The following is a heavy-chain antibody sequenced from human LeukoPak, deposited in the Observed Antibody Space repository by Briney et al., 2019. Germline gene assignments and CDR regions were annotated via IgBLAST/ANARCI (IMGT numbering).Heavy chain of an antibody. CDR2: IYYSGST. D-gene: IGHD1-26*01. CDR3: ARERSGSYSGFDY. V-gene: IGHV4-30-4*01. Sequence: SQTLSLTCTVSGGSISSGDYYWSWIRQPPGKGLEWIGYIYYSGSTYYNPSLKSRITISVDTSKNQFSLKLRSVTAADTAVYYCARERSGSYSGFDYWGQGTLVTVSS. J-gene: IGHJ4*02. CDR1: GGSISSGDYY.